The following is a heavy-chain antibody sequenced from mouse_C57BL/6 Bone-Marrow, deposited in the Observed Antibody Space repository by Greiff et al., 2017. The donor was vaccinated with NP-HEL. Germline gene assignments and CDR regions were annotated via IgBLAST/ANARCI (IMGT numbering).Heavy chain of an antibody. CDR1: GYTFTSYW. CDR2: IYPSDSET. J-gene: IGHJ3*01. V-gene: IGHV1-61*01. D-gene: IGHD2-5*01. CDR3: ATDYSTYRAD. Sequence: VQLQQPGAELVRPGSSVKLSCKASGYTFTSYWMDWVKQRPGHGLEWIGNIYPSDSETHYNQKFKDKATLTVDNSSSTAYMQLSSLTSGDSAVYYCATDYSTYRADWGQGTLVTVSA.